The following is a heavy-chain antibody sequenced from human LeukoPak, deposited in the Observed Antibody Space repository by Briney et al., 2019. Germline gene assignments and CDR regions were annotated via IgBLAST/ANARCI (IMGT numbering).Heavy chain of an antibody. J-gene: IGHJ4*02. Sequence: GGSLRLSCAASGFTLSSYAMSWVRQAPGKELEWVSAISGSGGSTYYADSVKGRFTISRDNSKNTLYLQMNSLRAEDTAVYYCAKVHSGRSLFDYWGQGTLVTASS. CDR2: ISGSGGST. CDR3: AKVHSGRSLFDY. D-gene: IGHD4-17*01. V-gene: IGHV3-23*01. CDR1: GFTLSSYA.